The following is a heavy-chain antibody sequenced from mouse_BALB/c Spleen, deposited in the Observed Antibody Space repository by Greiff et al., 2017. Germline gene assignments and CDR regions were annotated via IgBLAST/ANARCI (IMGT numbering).Heavy chain of an antibody. Sequence: EVNVVESGAELVKPGASVKLSCTASGFNIKDTYMHWVKQRPEQGLEWIGRIDPANGNTKYDPKFQGKATITADTSSNTAYLQLSSLTSEDTAVYYCASPIYYDYDEYYWGQGTTLTVSS. D-gene: IGHD2-4*01. CDR3: ASPIYYDYDEYY. V-gene: IGHV14-3*02. CDR1: GFNIKDTY. CDR2: IDPANGNT. J-gene: IGHJ2*01.